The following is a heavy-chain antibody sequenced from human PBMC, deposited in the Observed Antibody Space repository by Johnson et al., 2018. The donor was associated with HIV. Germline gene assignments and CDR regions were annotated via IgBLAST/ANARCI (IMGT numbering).Heavy chain of an antibody. J-gene: IGHJ3*02. CDR2: INWSGGTT. Sequence: VQLVESGGGVERPGGSLRLSCAGSGFTFDDHGMSWVRQVPGKGLEWVSGINWSGGTTGYADSVKGRFTISRDNSKNTLYLQMNSLRAEDTAVYYCVTLVVAPPFDIWGQGTMVTVSS. CDR3: VTLVVAPPFDI. D-gene: IGHD2-15*01. V-gene: IGHV3-20*04. CDR1: GFTFDDHG.